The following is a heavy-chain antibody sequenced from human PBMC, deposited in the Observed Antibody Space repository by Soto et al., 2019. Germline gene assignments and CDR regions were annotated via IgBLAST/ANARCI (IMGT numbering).Heavy chain of an antibody. J-gene: IGHJ3*02. CDR1: GFTFSNAW. D-gene: IGHD1-20*01. V-gene: IGHV3-15*01. CDR3: TTENRYNLTHLSSGAFDI. Sequence: EVQLVESGGGLVKPGGSLRLSCAASGFTFSNAWMSWVRQAPGKGLEWVGRIKSKTDGGTTDYAAPVKGRFTISRDDSKNTLYLQMNSLKTEDTAVYYCTTENRYNLTHLSSGAFDIWGQGTMVTVSS. CDR2: IKSKTDGGTT.